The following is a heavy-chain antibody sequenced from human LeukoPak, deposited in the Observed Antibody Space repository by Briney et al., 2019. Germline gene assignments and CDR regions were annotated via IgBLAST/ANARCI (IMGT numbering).Heavy chain of an antibody. V-gene: IGHV3-48*04. CDR1: GFPFNLDN. Sequence: GGSLRLSCEVSGFPFNLDNMNCGRQAPGEGLERLSYIGSSTNTIYYADSVKGRFTISRDNAKNSRYLQMNGLGAEDTAVYYCARELNGYGYYFFDYWGPGPLVTVSP. CDR2: IGSSTNTI. D-gene: IGHD3-16*01. CDR3: ARELNGYGYYFFDY. J-gene: IGHJ4*02.